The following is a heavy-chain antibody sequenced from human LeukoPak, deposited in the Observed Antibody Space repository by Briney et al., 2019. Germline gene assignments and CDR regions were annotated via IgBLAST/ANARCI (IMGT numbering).Heavy chain of an antibody. CDR3: ARGSRGDNSWGSYRPYYFDY. CDR1: GGSISSYY. V-gene: IGHV4-4*07. Sequence: SETLSLTCTVYGGSISSYYWSWIRQPAGKGLEWIGRIYTSGSTNYNPPLKSRVTISVDTSRNQFSLKLSSETAPDTAVYYCARGSRGDNSWGSYRPYYFDYWGQGTLVTVSS. J-gene: IGHJ4*02. CDR2: IYTSGST. D-gene: IGHD3-16*02.